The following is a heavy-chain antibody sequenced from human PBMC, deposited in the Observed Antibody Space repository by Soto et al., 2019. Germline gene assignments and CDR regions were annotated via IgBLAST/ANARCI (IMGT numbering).Heavy chain of an antibody. J-gene: IGHJ4*02. CDR1: GGSISNSSYY. Sequence: SETLSITCTVSGGSISNSSYYWGWIRQPPGKGLECIGNIYYDGNTYYNPSLKSRVTISLDTSKNQFSLRLNSVTAADTAVYYCARSTIAPRLFMYPFDSWGQGTLVTVSS. V-gene: IGHV4-39*01. CDR2: IYYDGNT. CDR3: ARSTIAPRLFMYPFDS. D-gene: IGHD6-6*01.